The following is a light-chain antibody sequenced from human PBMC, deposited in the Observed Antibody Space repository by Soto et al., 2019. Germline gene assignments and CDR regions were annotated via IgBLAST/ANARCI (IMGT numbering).Light chain of an antibody. CDR2: KAS. J-gene: IGKJ4*01. CDR3: QQYNTYVT. CDR1: QTISSW. Sequence: DIQMTQSPSTLSGSVGDRVTITCRASQTISSWLAWYQQKPGKAPKLLIYKASSLESGVPSRFSGSGSGTEFTLTIISLQSDDFATYYCQQYNTYVTFGGGTKVDIK. V-gene: IGKV1-5*03.